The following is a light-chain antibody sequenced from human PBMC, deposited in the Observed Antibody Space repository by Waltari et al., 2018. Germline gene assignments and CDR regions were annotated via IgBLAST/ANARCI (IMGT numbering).Light chain of an antibody. CDR1: KLVDKS. CDR3: QAWDSNTGEV. CDR2: QDN. Sequence: SYVLTQPPSVSVSPGQTASITCSGDKLVDKSDFWYQQKSGQSPVLVIFQDNKRPSGIPERFSGSNSGNTATLTISGTQAMDEADYYCQAWDSNTGEVFGGGTKLTVL. V-gene: IGLV3-1*01. J-gene: IGLJ2*01.